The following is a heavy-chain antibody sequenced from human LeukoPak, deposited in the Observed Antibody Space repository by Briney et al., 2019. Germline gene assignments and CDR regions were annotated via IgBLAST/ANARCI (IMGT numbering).Heavy chain of an antibody. CDR2: INPNSGGT. CDR3: ARVGYSVVVVAASYYFDY. V-gene: IGHV1-2*02. J-gene: IGHJ4*02. CDR1: GYTFTGYY. D-gene: IGHD2-15*01. Sequence: EASVKVSCKASGYTFTGYYMHWVRQAPGQGLEWMGWINPNSGGTNYAQKFQGRVTMTRDTSISTAYMELSRLRSDDTAVYYCARVGYSVVVVAASYYFDYWGQGTLVTVSS.